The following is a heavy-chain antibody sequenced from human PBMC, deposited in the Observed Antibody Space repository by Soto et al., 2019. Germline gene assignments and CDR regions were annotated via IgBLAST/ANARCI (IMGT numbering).Heavy chain of an antibody. D-gene: IGHD3-22*01. CDR1: RFTFNSSA. CDR3: ARYYDSSGPDDAFDI. V-gene: IGHV3-48*02. J-gene: IGHJ3*02. CDR2: ISSSSTAI. Sequence: AGSLRLSCAASRFTFNSSAMSRARQAPGKGLEGVSDISSSSTAIYHEVPVKGRFTISRDNARNSLYLQMNSLRDADTAVYYCARYYDSSGPDDAFDIWGQGTMVTVSS.